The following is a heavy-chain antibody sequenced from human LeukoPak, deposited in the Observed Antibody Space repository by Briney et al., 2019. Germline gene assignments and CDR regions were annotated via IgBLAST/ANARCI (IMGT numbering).Heavy chain of an antibody. Sequence: GGSLRLSCAPSGFTFSNSGMHWVRQAPGKGLEWVAHIKHDGSGKYYVDSVKGRFSISRDNAKTSLYLQMDSLRAEDTAVYYCARVAYCGDDCYNYFDYWGQGTLVTVSS. CDR1: GFTFSNSG. D-gene: IGHD2-21*02. CDR3: ARVAYCGDDCYNYFDY. J-gene: IGHJ4*02. CDR2: IKHDGSGK. V-gene: IGHV3-7*01.